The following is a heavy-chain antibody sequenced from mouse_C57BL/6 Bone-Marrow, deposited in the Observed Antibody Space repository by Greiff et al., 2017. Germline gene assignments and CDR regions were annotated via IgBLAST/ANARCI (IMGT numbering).Heavy chain of an antibody. D-gene: IGHD1-1*01. CDR1: GFTFSDFY. CDR2: SRNKANDYTT. Sequence: EVKLVESGGGLVQPGGSLRLSCATSGFTFSDFYMEWVRQPPGKRLEWIAASRNKANDYTTEYRASVKGRFIVSRDTSQSILYLQMNALRAEDTAIYYCARDYYGSSYWYFDVWGAGTTVTVSS. CDR3: ARDYYGSSYWYFDV. V-gene: IGHV7-1*02. J-gene: IGHJ1*01.